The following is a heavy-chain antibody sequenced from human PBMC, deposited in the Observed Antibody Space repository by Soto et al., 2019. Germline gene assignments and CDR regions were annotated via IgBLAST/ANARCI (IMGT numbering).Heavy chain of an antibody. CDR1: GGSISSGGYY. CDR3: ARAPGGDGYNLYYFDY. Sequence: QVQLQESGPGLVKPSQTLSLTCTVSGGSISSGGYYWSWIRQHPGKGLEWIGYIYYSGSTYYNPSLKSRVTISVDTSKNQFSLKLSSVTAADTAVYYCARAPGGDGYNLYYFDYWGQGTLVTVSS. D-gene: IGHD5-12*01. J-gene: IGHJ4*02. V-gene: IGHV4-31*03. CDR2: IYYSGST.